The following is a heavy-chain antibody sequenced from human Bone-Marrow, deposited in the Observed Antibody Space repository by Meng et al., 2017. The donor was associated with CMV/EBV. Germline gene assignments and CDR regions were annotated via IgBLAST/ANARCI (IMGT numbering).Heavy chain of an antibody. J-gene: IGHJ6*02. CDR1: GDSISSNKW. CDR2: IYHSGST. CDR3: ARDGGSSWSLYYYNVMDV. V-gene: IGHV4-4*02. Sequence: SETLSLTCAVSGDSISSNKWWSWVRQPPGKGLEWIGEIYHSGSTNYNPSLKSRVTISVDKSKNQFSLKLSSVTAADTAVYYCARDGGSSWSLYYYNVMDVWGQGTTVTVSS. D-gene: IGHD6-13*01.